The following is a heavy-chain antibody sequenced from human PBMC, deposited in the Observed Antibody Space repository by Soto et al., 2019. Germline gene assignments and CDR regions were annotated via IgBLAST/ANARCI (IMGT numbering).Heavy chain of an antibody. J-gene: IGHJ5*01. CDR2: IYYSGTT. D-gene: IGHD2-2*01. V-gene: IGHV4-30-4*01. Sequence: ASETLSLTCTVSGGSISSGDFYWSWIRQPPGKNLEWIGYIYYSGTTYYNPSLKSRVTISVDVSKNQFSLKLTSVTAADTAVYYCAREDCTTTRCPSFDSWGQGTLVTVSS. CDR1: GGSISSGDFY. CDR3: AREDCTTTRCPSFDS.